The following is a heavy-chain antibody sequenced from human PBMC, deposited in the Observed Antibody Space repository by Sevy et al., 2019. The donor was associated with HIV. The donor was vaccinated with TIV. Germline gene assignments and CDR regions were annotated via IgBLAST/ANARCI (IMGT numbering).Heavy chain of an antibody. Sequence: GGSLRLSCEASAITIRDYWMSWVRQAPGKGLEWVANINPDGTRIYYADSVKGRFTISRDHAKTSVFLQMSSLRAEDTAVYYCVRAIQLAASYWGQGTLVTGSS. V-gene: IGHV3-7*02. CDR3: VRAIQLAASY. J-gene: IGHJ4*02. CDR1: AITIRDYW. CDR2: INPDGTRI. D-gene: IGHD2-15*01.